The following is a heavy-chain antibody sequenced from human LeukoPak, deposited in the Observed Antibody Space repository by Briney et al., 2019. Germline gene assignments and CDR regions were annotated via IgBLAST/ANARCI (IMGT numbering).Heavy chain of an antibody. CDR3: ARQPIAVAGNFDY. Sequence: SVKVSCKASGGTFSSYAISWVRQAPGQGLEWMGGIIPIFGTANYAQKFQGRVTITADESPSTAYMELSSLSSEDPAVYYCARQPIAVAGNFDYWGQGTLVTVSS. CDR1: GGTFSSYA. J-gene: IGHJ4*02. V-gene: IGHV1-69*13. CDR2: IIPIFGTA. D-gene: IGHD6-19*01.